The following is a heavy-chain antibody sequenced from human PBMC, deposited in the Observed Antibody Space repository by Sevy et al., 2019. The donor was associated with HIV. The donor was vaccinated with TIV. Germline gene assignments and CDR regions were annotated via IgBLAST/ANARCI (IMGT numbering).Heavy chain of an antibody. V-gene: IGHV1-24*01. CDR1: GYTLSELS. J-gene: IGHJ4*02. CDR3: ATTREYYEDSSGYLDF. D-gene: IGHD3-22*01. CDR2: FDPEDGET. Sequence: ASVKVSCKVSGYTLSELSIHWVRQAPGKALEWMGRFDPEDGETIYAQKFQGRVTLTEDTSTDTAYMELRSLKTEDTAVYYCATTREYYEDSSGYLDFWGQGTLVTVSS.